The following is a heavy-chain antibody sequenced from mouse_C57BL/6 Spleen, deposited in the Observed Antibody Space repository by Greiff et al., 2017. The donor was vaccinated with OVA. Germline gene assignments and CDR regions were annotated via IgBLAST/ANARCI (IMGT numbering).Heavy chain of an antibody. CDR2: IRSKSNNYAT. CDR3: VRRRWLLGDYAMDY. J-gene: IGHJ4*01. Sequence: EVQLVESGGGLVQPKGSLKLSCAASGFSFNTYAMNWVRQAPGKGLEWVARIRSKSNNYATYYADSVKDRFTISRDDSESMLYLQMNNLKTEDTAMYYCVRRRWLLGDYAMDYWGQGTSVTVSS. CDR1: GFSFNTYA. D-gene: IGHD2-3*01. V-gene: IGHV10-1*01.